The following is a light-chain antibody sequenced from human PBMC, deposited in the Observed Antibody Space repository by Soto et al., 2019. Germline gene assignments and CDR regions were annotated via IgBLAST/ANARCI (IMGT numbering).Light chain of an antibody. CDR2: GPS. J-gene: IGKJ5*01. V-gene: IGKV3-20*01. CDR1: QSVSSTY. Sequence: EVVLTQYPGTLSLSPGERATLSCRASQSVSSTYLAWYQHKPGQAPRLLIYGPSSRAAGIPDRFSGSGSGTDFTLTISRLEPEDFAVYYCHQYGSSPRTFGQGTRLEIK. CDR3: HQYGSSPRT.